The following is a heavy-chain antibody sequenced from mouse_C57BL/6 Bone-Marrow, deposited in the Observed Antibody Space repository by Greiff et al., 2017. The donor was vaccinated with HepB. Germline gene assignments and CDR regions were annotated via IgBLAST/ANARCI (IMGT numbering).Heavy chain of an antibody. CDR1: GYTFTSYW. J-gene: IGHJ3*01. Sequence: QVQLQQSGAELVKPGASVKMSCKASGYTFTSYWITWVKQRPGQGLEWIGDIYPGSGSTNYNEKFKSKATLTVDTSSSTAYMQLSSLTSEDSAVYYCARMGGYYPWFAYWGQGTLVTVSA. CDR2: IYPGSGST. V-gene: IGHV1-55*01. CDR3: ARMGGYYPWFAY. D-gene: IGHD2-3*01.